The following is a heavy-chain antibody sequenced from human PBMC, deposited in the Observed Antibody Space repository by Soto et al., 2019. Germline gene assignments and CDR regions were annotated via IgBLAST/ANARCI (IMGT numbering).Heavy chain of an antibody. CDR1: GFNFSSYV. V-gene: IGHV3-33*01. D-gene: IGHD6-19*01. J-gene: IGHJ4*02. Sequence: QVQLVDSGGGVVQPGRSLRLCCAASGFNFSSYVMHWVRQAPGKGLEWVAVIWYDGDNKYYADSVKGRFTISRDNSKNTPYLQMTSLRAEDTAVYYCARDGQWLPRDGLRSAYYFDYWGQGTLVTVSS. CDR3: ARDGQWLPRDGLRSAYYFDY. CDR2: IWYDGDNK.